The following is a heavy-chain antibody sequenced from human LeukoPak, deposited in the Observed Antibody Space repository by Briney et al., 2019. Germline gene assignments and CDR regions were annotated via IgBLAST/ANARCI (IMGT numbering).Heavy chain of an antibody. CDR3: TKGRGI. D-gene: IGHD3-10*01. J-gene: IGHJ4*02. Sequence: PSETLSLTCTVSGGSISSYYWSWIRQPPGKGLEWIGYIYYSGSTYYNPSLRSRVTISVDTSKNQFSLKLTSVTAADTAIYYCTKGRGIWGQGTLVTVSS. CDR1: GGSISSYY. CDR2: IYYSGST. V-gene: IGHV4-59*08.